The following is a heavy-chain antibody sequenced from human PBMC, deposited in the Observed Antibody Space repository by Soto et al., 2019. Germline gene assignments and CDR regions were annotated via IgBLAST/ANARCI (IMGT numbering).Heavy chain of an antibody. CDR2: VYYSGNT. D-gene: IGHD6-13*01. CDR3: ARKGAAASYAHYYMDV. Sequence: QVQLQESGPGLVKPSETLSLTCTVSGGSISPYYWSWIRQPPGKGLEWIGCVYYSGNTNYNPSLESRVTISVDTSRNRFSLNLTSATAADTAVYYCARKGAAASYAHYYMDVWGRGTAVTVSS. V-gene: IGHV4-59*01. J-gene: IGHJ6*03. CDR1: GGSISPYY.